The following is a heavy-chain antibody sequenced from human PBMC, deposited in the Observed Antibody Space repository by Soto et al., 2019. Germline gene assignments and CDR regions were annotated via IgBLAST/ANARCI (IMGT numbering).Heavy chain of an antibody. D-gene: IGHD6-13*01. CDR2: ISGSGGTT. J-gene: IGHJ6*02. CDR1: GFTFSNYA. Sequence: EVQLLESGGGLVQPGGSLRLSCAASGFTFSNYAMSWVRQAPGKGLEWVSGISGSGGTTYYAVSVKGRFTISRDNSRNTLFRQMNSLRAEDTAVYYCAKWSAAGTVYYYYNGMDVWGQGTTVTVSS. CDR3: AKWSAAGTVYYYYNGMDV. V-gene: IGHV3-23*01.